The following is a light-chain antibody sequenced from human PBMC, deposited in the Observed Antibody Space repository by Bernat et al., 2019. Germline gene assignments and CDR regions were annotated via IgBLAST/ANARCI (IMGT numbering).Light chain of an antibody. J-gene: IGLJ3*02. CDR3: HSYDSSNQV. V-gene: IGLV6-57*04. CDR2: EYN. Sequence: NFMLTQPHSVSESPGKTVAISCTRSSGSIASNYVRWYQQRPGSAPTTVIYEYNKRPSGVPHRFSGSIDSPSNSAALTISGLKTEDEAEYYCHSYDSSNQVFGGGTKLTVL. CDR1: SGSIASNY.